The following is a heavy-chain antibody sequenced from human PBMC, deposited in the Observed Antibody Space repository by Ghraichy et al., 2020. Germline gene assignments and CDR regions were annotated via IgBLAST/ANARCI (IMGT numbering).Heavy chain of an antibody. Sequence: GGSLRLSCAASGFSFSRYGMSWVRQAPGKGLEWVSAINNTGGNSNYADSVKGRFTISRDNTKSTLYLQINSLRAEDTAVYYCAKDYSSGWYDAFDIWGQGQWSPSLQ. V-gene: IGHV3-23*01. CDR2: INNTGGNS. CDR3: AKDYSSGWYDAFDI. CDR1: GFSFSRYG. D-gene: IGHD6-19*01. J-gene: IGHJ3*02.